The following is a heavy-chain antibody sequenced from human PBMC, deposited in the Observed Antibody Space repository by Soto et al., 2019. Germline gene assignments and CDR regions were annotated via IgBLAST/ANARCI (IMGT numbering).Heavy chain of an antibody. CDR2: MHHDGNT. J-gene: IGHJ4*02. Sequence: SETLSLTCAVSGYSISSGCFWGCIRQPPGKGLEWIANMHHDGNTHCNPSLKSRVTMSVDTSKNQFSLKLNSVTAADTAVYYCARESYSGYHSYDYWGQGILVTVSS. D-gene: IGHD5-12*01. CDR3: ARESYSGYHSYDY. CDR1: GYSISSGCF. V-gene: IGHV4-38-2*02.